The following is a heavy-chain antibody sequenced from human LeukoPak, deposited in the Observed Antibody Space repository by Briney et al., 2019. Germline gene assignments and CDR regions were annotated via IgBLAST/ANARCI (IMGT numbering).Heavy chain of an antibody. Sequence: PSETLSLTCAVSGGSISSGGYSWSWIRQPPGKGLEWIGYIYHSGSTYYNPSLKSRVTISVDRSKNQFSLKLSSMTAADTAVYYCATLGSSGYYYPGIDYWGQGTLVTVSS. D-gene: IGHD3-22*01. J-gene: IGHJ4*02. CDR2: IYHSGST. CDR1: GGSISSGGYS. V-gene: IGHV4-30-2*01. CDR3: ATLGSSGYYYPGIDY.